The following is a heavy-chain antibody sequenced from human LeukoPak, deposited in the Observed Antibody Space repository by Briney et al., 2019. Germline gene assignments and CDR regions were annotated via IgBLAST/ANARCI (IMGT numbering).Heavy chain of an antibody. CDR2: NKPNSGDT. J-gene: IGHJ4*02. Sequence: ASVKVSCKASGYTFTGYYIHWVRQAPGQGLEWMGWNKPNSGDTRYAQKFQGRVTMTRDTSISTVYMELSGLRSDDTAVNYCARYCTTATCSEGDVYWGQGTLVTVSS. CDR1: GYTFTGYY. CDR3: ARYCTTATCSEGDVY. V-gene: IGHV1-2*02. D-gene: IGHD2-2*01.